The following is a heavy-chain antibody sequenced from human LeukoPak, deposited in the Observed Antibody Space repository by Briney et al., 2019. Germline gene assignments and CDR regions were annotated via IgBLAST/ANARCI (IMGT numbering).Heavy chain of an antibody. V-gene: IGHV3-23*01. D-gene: IGHD5-12*01. Sequence: GGSLRLSCAASGFTFSSYAMSWVRQAPGKGLEWVSAISGSGGSTYYADSVKGRFTISRDNAKNSLYLQMNSLRAEDTAVYYCARDETPTNGYDSYDFWGQGTLVTVST. J-gene: IGHJ4*02. CDR1: GFTFSSYA. CDR2: ISGSGGST. CDR3: ARDETPTNGYDSYDF.